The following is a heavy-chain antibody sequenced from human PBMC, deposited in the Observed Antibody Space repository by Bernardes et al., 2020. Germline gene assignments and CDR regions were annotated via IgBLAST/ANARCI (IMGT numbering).Heavy chain of an antibody. CDR1: GFTFSTFG. Sequence: GGSLRLSCAASGFTFSTFGMNWVRQAPGKGLEWISYISGSSSAIYYADSVKGRFTISRDNVNNSLYLQMNSLRAEDTAVYYCATFPRVSGIFDYWGQGTLVTVSS. D-gene: IGHD3-3*01. V-gene: IGHV3-48*01. J-gene: IGHJ4*02. CDR3: ATFPRVSGIFDY. CDR2: ISGSSSAI.